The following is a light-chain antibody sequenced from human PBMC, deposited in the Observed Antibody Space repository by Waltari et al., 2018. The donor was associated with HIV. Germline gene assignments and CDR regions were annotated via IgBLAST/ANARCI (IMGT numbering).Light chain of an antibody. J-gene: IGLJ2*01. Sequence: SYEQTQPPSVSVSPGQTASITCSGDKLGDKYACWYQQKPGQSPVLVIYQDNKRPSGIPERFSGSNSGNRATLTISGTQPMDEADYYCQAWDSSTVIFGGGTNLTVL. CDR1: KLGDKY. CDR2: QDN. V-gene: IGLV3-1*01. CDR3: QAWDSSTVI.